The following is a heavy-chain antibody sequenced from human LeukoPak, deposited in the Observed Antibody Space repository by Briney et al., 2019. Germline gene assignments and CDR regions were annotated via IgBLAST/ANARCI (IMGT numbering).Heavy chain of an antibody. CDR2: ISSSGSTI. D-gene: IGHD2-15*01. CDR3: ARDTGPYCSGGSCSPYYYYYGMDV. Sequence: GGSLRLSCAASGFTFSDYYMSWIRQAPGKGLEWVSYISSSGSTIYYADSVKGRFTISRDNAKNSLYLQMNSLRAEDTAVYYCARDTGPYCSGGSCSPYYYYYGMDVWGQGTTVTVSS. CDR1: GFTFSDYY. J-gene: IGHJ6*02. V-gene: IGHV3-11*01.